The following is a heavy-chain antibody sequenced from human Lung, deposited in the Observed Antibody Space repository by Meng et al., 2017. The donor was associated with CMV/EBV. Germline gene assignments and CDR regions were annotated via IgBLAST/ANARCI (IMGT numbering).Heavy chain of an antibody. D-gene: IGHD6-19*01. V-gene: IGHV1-18*01. CDR1: GYTFTSFG. CDR2: ISTSNGDT. Sequence: ASVKVSCKPSGYTFTSFGISCVRQAPGQGLEWVGWISTSNGDTNYAQKLQGRVTLTTDTSTSTAYMEMRNLGSDDPALYYCARVLTEAGTSDYWGQGTLVTVSS. J-gene: IGHJ4*02. CDR3: ARVLTEAGTSDY.